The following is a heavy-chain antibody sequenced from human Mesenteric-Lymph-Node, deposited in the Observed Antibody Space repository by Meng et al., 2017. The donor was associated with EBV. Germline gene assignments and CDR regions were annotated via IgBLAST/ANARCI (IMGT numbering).Heavy chain of an antibody. Sequence: QEKVQQWGAGWLEPSETLSLTCTVYGGSFTDHYWTWIRQPPGKGLEWIAEINRSGGTNYNLSLKNRVTISIDLSKNHFSLKVSSVTAADTAVYYCARSSYGSGSYSPFDFWGEGNLVTVSS. CDR2: INRSGGT. J-gene: IGHJ4*02. D-gene: IGHD3-10*01. CDR3: ARSSYGSGSYSPFDF. CDR1: GGSFTDHY. V-gene: IGHV4-34*01.